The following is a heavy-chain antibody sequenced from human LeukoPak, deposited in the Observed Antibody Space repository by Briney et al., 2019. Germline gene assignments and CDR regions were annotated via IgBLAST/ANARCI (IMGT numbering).Heavy chain of an antibody. CDR3: AKGFGEFPPEWFDP. CDR2: ISGSGGST. D-gene: IGHD3-10*01. Sequence: TGGSLRLSCAASGFTFSSYGMSWVRQAPGKGLEWVSAISGSGGSTYYADSVKGRFTISRDNSKNTLYLQMNSLRAEDTAVYYCAKGFGEFPPEWFDPWGQGTLVTVSS. V-gene: IGHV3-23*01. CDR1: GFTFSSYG. J-gene: IGHJ5*02.